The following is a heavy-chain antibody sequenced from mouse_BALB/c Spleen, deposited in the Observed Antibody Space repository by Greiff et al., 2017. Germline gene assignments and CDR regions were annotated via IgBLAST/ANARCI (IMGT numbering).Heavy chain of an antibody. D-gene: IGHD2-10*02. CDR3: AKYGNPYYYAMDY. J-gene: IGHJ4*01. CDR1: GFSLTSYG. CDR2: LWSGGST. Sequence: VQLQQSGPGLVQPSQSLSITCTVSGFSLTSYGVHWVRQSPGKGLEWLGVLWSGGSTDYNAAFISRLSISKDNSKSQVFFKMNSLQSNDTAIYYCAKYGNPYYYAMDYWGQGTSVTVSS. V-gene: IGHV2-2*03.